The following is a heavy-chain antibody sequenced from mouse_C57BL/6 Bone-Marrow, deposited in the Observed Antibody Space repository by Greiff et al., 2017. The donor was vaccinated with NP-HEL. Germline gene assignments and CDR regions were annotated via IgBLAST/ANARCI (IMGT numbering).Heavy chain of an antibody. CDR3: TTLYYYGSSYDY. J-gene: IGHJ2*01. CDR2: IDPENGDT. CDR1: GFNIKDDY. Sequence: EVQLKQSGAELVRPGASVKLSCTASGFNIKDDYMHWVKQRPEQGLEWIGWIDPENGDTEYASKFQGKATITADTSSNTAYLQLSSLTSEDTAVYYCTTLYYYGSSYDYWGQGTTLTVSS. D-gene: IGHD1-1*01. V-gene: IGHV14-4*01.